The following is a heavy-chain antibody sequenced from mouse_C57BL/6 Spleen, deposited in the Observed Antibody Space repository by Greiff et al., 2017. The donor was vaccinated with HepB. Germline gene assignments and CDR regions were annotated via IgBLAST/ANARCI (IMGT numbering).Heavy chain of an antibody. CDR2: ISGGGGNT. Sequence: DVQLVESGGGLVKPGGSLKLSCAASGFTFSSYTMSWVRQTPEKRLEWVATISGGGGNTYYPDSVKGRFTISRDNAKNTLYLQMSSLRSEDTALYYCARHEYMDYWGQGTSVTVSS. D-gene: IGHD5-1*01. J-gene: IGHJ4*01. CDR3: ARHEYMDY. V-gene: IGHV5-9*01. CDR1: GFTFSSYT.